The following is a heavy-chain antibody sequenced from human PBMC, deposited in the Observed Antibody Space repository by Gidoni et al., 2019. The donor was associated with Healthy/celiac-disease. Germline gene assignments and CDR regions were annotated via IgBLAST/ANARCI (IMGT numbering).Heavy chain of an antibody. CDR3: AKSPHGYCSSTSCYWGMDV. Sequence: QVQLVESGGGVVQPGRSLRLSCAASGFTFSSYGMHWVRQAPGKGLEWVAVISYDGSNKYYADSVKGRFTISRDNSKNTLYLQMNSLRAEDTAVYYCAKSPHGYCSSTSCYWGMDVWGQGTTVTVSS. CDR1: GFTFSSYG. D-gene: IGHD2-2*03. J-gene: IGHJ6*02. V-gene: IGHV3-30*18. CDR2: ISYDGSNK.